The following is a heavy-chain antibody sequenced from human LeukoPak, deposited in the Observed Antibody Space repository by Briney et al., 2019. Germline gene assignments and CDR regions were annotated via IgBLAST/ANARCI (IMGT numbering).Heavy chain of an antibody. Sequence: GGSLRLSCAASGFTFSSYAMSWVRQAPGKGLEWVSAISGSGGSTYYADSVKGRFTISRDNSKNTLYLQMNSLRAEGTAVYYCAKDRGYYDSSGYYLLFDYWGQGTLVTVSS. V-gene: IGHV3-23*01. CDR3: AKDRGYYDSSGYYLLFDY. CDR2: ISGSGGST. D-gene: IGHD3-22*01. J-gene: IGHJ4*02. CDR1: GFTFSSYA.